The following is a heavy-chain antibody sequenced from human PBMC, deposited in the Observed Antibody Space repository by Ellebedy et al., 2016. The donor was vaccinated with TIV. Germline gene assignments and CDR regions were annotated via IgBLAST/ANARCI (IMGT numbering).Heavy chain of an antibody. D-gene: IGHD6-13*01. J-gene: IGHJ4*02. V-gene: IGHV3-48*04. CDR2: ISGNGGTR. CDR3: ARARFSSSWYFDY. Sequence: GESLKISXGASGFTFSSNSMTWVRQAPEKGLEWVSSISGNGGTRYYADSVKGRLTISRDNAKNSLYLQLSGLRAEDTAVYYCARARFSSSWYFDYWGQGALVTVSS. CDR1: GFTFSSNS.